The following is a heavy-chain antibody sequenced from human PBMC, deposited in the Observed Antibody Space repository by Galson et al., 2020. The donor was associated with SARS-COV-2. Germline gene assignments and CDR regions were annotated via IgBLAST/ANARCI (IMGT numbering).Heavy chain of an antibody. Sequence: GESLKISCAVSGFTFGDYSMSWFRQVPGKGLEWISFISSSSSTMEYADSAKGRFTISRDNAANSLYLQMNSLRGEDMGVYYCARGESAGGWLIDSWGQGTLVTVSS. CDR1: GFTFGDYS. CDR2: ISSSSSTM. D-gene: IGHD6-19*01. V-gene: IGHV3-48*04. J-gene: IGHJ4*02. CDR3: ARGESAGGWLIDS.